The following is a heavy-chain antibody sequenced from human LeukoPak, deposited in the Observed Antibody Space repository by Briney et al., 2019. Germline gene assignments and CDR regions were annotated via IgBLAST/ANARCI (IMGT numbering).Heavy chain of an antibody. V-gene: IGHV4-61*02. Sequence: PSETLSLTCTVSGGSVSSGDYYWSWIRQPAGKGLEWIGRIYTSGSTSYSPSLKSRVTISLDTSKNQFSLRLSPVTAADTAVYYCARGGELLNYLGQGTLVTVSS. CDR3: ARGGELLNY. J-gene: IGHJ4*02. CDR1: GGSVSSGDYY. D-gene: IGHD1-7*01. CDR2: IYTSGST.